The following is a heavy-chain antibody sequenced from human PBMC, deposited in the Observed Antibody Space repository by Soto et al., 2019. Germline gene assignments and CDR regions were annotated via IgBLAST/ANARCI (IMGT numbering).Heavy chain of an antibody. Sequence: SETLSLTCAVSGGSISSGGYSWSWIRQPPGKGLEWIGYIYHSGSTYYNPSLKSRVTISVDRSKNQFSLKLSSVTAADTAVYYCARAIYYYGSGSYFAGFDPWSQGTLVTVSS. CDR1: GGSISSGGYS. D-gene: IGHD3-10*01. J-gene: IGHJ5*02. CDR3: ARAIYYYGSGSYFAGFDP. V-gene: IGHV4-30-2*01. CDR2: IYHSGST.